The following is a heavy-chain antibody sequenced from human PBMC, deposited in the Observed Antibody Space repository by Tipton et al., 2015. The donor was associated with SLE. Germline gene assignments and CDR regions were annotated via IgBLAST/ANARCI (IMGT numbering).Heavy chain of an antibody. CDR1: GGSISSGSYY. Sequence: TLSLTCTVSGGSISSGSYYWSWIRQPAGKGLEWIGYIYTSGSTNYNPSLKSRVTMSVDTSKNQFSLKLSSVTAADTAVYYCATEGPHGYGAPSYWGQGTLVTVSS. V-gene: IGHV4-61*09. D-gene: IGHD4/OR15-4a*01. CDR3: ATEGPHGYGAPSY. CDR2: IYTSGST. J-gene: IGHJ4*02.